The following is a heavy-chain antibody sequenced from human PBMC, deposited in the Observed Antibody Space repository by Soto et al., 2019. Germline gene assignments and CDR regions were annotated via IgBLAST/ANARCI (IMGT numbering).Heavy chain of an antibody. CDR3: ATLWFGEGNY. V-gene: IGHV4-39*01. D-gene: IGHD3-10*01. Sequence: QLQLQESGPGLVKPSETLSLTCTVSGGSISSSSYYWGWIRQPPGKGLEWIGSIYYSGSTYYNPSLKSRVTISVEPSKNQFSLKLSSVTAADTAVYYCATLWFGEGNYWGQGTLVTVSS. CDR1: GGSISSSSYY. J-gene: IGHJ4*02. CDR2: IYYSGST.